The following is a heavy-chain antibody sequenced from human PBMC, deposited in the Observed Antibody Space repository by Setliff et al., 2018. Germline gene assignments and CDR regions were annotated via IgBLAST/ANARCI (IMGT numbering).Heavy chain of an antibody. CDR2: IHYSGST. Sequence: PSETLSLTCTASGGSISSGSNYWSWIRQPAGRGLEWIGYIHYSGSTNYNPSLKSRVTISIDTSRNRFSLKLSSVTAADTAVYYCATHCTNDVCYKAWFDPWGQGTLVTVSS. V-gene: IGHV4-61*10. D-gene: IGHD2-8*01. CDR1: GGSISSGSNY. CDR3: ATHCTNDVCYKAWFDP. J-gene: IGHJ5*02.